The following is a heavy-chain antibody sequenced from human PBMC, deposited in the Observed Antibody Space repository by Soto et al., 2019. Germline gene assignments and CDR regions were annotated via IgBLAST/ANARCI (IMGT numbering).Heavy chain of an antibody. J-gene: IGHJ6*02. Sequence: ASVKVSCKASGYTFTSYGISWVRQAPGQGLEWMGWISAYNGNTNYAQKFQGRVTMTTDTSTSTAYMELRSLRSDDTAVYYCARGGYYYGSGSYSGGGDYDHYGMDVWGQGTTVTVSS. CDR1: GYTFTSYG. CDR3: ARGGYYYGSGSYSGGGDYDHYGMDV. V-gene: IGHV1-18*01. CDR2: ISAYNGNT. D-gene: IGHD3-10*01.